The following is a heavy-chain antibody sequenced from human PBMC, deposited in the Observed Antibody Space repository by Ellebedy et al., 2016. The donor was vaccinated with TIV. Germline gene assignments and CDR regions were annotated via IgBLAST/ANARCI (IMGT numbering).Heavy chain of an antibody. D-gene: IGHD1-26*01. CDR1: GGSFSGYY. V-gene: IGHV4-34*01. CDR3: ARVAPTGLVGATPEGY. CDR2: INHSGST. J-gene: IGHJ4*02. Sequence: MPSETLSLTCAVYGGSFSGYYWSWIRQPPGKGLEWIGEINHSGSTNYNPSLKSRVTISVDTSKNQFSLKLSSVTAADTAVYYCARVAPTGLVGATPEGYWGQGTLVTVSS.